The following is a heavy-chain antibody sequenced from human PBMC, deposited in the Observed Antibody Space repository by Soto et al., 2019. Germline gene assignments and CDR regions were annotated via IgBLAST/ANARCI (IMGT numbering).Heavy chain of an antibody. J-gene: IGHJ4*02. V-gene: IGHV4-4*07. CDR3: ARGDSTVTTLLWDY. CDR1: GGSISSYY. CDR2: IYTSGST. Sequence: ETLSLTFTVSGGSISSYYWSLIRQPAGKGLEWIGRIYTSGSTNYNPSLKSRVTMSVDTSKNQFSLKLSSVTAADTAVYYCARGDSTVTTLLWDYWGQGTLVTVYS. D-gene: IGHD4-17*01.